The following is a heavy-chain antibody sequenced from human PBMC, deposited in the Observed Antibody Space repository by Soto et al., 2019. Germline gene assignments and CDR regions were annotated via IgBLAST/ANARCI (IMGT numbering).Heavy chain of an antibody. CDR3: ARATTYYDFWSGYWFDP. CDR1: GGTFSSYA. Sequence: QVQLVQSGAEVKKPGSSVKVSCKASGGTFSSYAISWVRQAPGQGLEWLVGIIPIFGTANYAQKFQGRVTITADESTSTAYMELSSLRSEDTAVYYCARATTYYDFWSGYWFDPWGQGTLVTVSS. J-gene: IGHJ5*02. CDR2: IIPIFGTA. D-gene: IGHD3-3*01. V-gene: IGHV1-69*01.